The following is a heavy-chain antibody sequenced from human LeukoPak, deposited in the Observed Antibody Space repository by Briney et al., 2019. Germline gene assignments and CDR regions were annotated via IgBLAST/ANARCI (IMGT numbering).Heavy chain of an antibody. Sequence: GASVKVSCKASGYTFTSYGISWVRQAPGQGLEWMGWISAYNGNTNYAQKLQGRVTMTTDTSTSTAYMELRSLRSVDTAVYYCARDRVMVRGVIIIRYYFDYWGQGTLVTVSS. CDR1: GYTFTSYG. CDR3: ARDRVMVRGVIIIRYYFDY. D-gene: IGHD3-10*01. J-gene: IGHJ4*02. V-gene: IGHV1-18*01. CDR2: ISAYNGNT.